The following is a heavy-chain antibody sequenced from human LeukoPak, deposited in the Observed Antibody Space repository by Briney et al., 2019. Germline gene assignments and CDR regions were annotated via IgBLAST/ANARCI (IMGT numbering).Heavy chain of an antibody. CDR2: ISGSGATI. CDR3: AKTYASGSRIFDY. J-gene: IGHJ4*02. D-gene: IGHD3-10*01. CDR1: GFTFSTYG. V-gene: IGHV3-23*01. Sequence: GGSLRLSCAASGFTFSTYGMSWVRQAPGKGLEWVSVISGSGATIYYADSVKGRFSISRDNSKNTLYLQMNSLRAEDTAVYYCAKTYASGSRIFDYWGQGTLVTVSS.